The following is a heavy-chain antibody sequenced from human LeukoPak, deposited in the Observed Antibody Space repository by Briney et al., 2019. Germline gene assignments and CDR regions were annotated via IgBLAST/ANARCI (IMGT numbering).Heavy chain of an antibody. J-gene: IGHJ4*02. CDR3: ARSGSYFWGRFDY. CDR1: GGSISSGGYY. Sequence: SETLSLTCTVSGGSISSGGYYWSWIRQHPGKGLGWIGYIYYSGSTYYNPSLKSRVTISVDTSKNQFSLKLSSVTAADTAVYYCARSGSYFWGRFDYWGQGTLVTVSS. D-gene: IGHD1-26*01. V-gene: IGHV4-31*03. CDR2: IYYSGST.